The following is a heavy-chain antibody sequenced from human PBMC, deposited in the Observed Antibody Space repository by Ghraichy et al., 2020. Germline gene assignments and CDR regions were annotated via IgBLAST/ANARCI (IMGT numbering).Heavy chain of an antibody. J-gene: IGHJ5*02. CDR1: GGSFSGYY. V-gene: IGHV4-34*01. CDR2: INHSGST. CDR3: ARGLVWSGYWGECWFDP. Sequence: SETLSLTCAVYGGSFSGYYWSWIRQPPGKGLEWIGEINHSGSTNYNPSLKSRVTISVDTSKNQFSLKLSSVTAADTAVYYCARGLVWSGYWGECWFDPWGQGTLVTVSS. D-gene: IGHD3-3*01.